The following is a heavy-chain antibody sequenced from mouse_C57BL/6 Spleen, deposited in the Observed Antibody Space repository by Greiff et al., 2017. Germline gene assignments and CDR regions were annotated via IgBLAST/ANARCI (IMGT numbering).Heavy chain of an antibody. CDR1: GFTFSSYA. Sequence: EVKVVESGGGLVKPGGSLKLSCAASGFTFSSYAMSWVRQTPEKRLEWVATISDGGSYTYYPDNVKGRFTISRDNAKNNLYLQMSHLKSEDTAMYYCAREAYGSSPAWFAYWGQGTLVTVSA. CDR3: AREAYGSSPAWFAY. V-gene: IGHV5-4*01. J-gene: IGHJ3*01. CDR2: ISDGGSYT. D-gene: IGHD1-1*01.